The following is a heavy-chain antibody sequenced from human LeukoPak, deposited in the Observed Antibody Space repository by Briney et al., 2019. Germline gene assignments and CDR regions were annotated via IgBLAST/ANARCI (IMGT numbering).Heavy chain of an antibody. CDR2: IYYSGST. V-gene: IGHV4-30-4*01. CDR3: ARFGSGSPKDYYYGMDV. CDR1: GDSISSGDYY. D-gene: IGHD1-26*01. J-gene: IGHJ6*02. Sequence: SQTLSLTCTVSGDSISSGDYYWSWIRQPPGKGLEWIGYIYYSGSTNYNPSLKSRVTISVDTSKNQFSLKLSSVTAADTAVYYCARFGSGSPKDYYYGMDVWGQGTTVTVSS.